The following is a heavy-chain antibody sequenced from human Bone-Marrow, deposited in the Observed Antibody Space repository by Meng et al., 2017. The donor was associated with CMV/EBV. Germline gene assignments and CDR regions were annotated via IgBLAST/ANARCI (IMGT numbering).Heavy chain of an antibody. CDR2: ISAYNGNT. D-gene: IGHD2-2*01. CDR1: GYTFTSYD. V-gene: IGHV1-18*01. CDR3: AREGHLVVPAAVWFDP. J-gene: IGHJ5*02. Sequence: ASVKVSCKASGYTFTSYDINWVRQATGQGLEWMGWISAYNGNTNYAQKLQGRVTMTTDTSTSTAYMELRSLRSDDTAVYYCAREGHLVVPAAVWFDPWGQGTLVTVSS.